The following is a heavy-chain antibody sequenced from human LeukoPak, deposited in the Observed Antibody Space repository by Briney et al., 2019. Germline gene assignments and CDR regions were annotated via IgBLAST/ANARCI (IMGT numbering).Heavy chain of an antibody. J-gene: IGHJ3*02. CDR2: IYYSGST. CDR1: GGSISSYY. D-gene: IGHD6-19*01. V-gene: IGHV4-59*01. CDR3: ARELGWYSSGWYLAFDI. Sequence: KPSETLSLTCTVSGGSISSYYWSWIRQPPGKGLEWIGYIYYSGSTNYNPSLMSRVTISVDTSKNQFSLKLSSVTAADTAVYYCARELGWYSSGWYLAFDIWGQGTMVTVSS.